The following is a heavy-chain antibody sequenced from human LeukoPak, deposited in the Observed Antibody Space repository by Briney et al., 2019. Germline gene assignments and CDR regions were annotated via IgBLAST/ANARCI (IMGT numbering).Heavy chain of an antibody. Sequence: SETLSLTCTVSGASSSSSYRSWIRQPPGKGLEWIGYIHYSGSTNYNLSLKRRVTISVDTSKKQFSLNLSSVTAADTAVYYCARHVDSWGAFDIWGQGTRVTVSS. CDR1: GASSSSSY. D-gene: IGHD7-27*01. CDR2: IHYSGST. V-gene: IGHV4-59*08. CDR3: ARHVDSWGAFDI. J-gene: IGHJ3*02.